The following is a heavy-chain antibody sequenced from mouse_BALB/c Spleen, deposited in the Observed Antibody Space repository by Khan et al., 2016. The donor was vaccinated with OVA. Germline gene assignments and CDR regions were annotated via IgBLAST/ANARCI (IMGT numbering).Heavy chain of an antibody. CDR3: ARDGRYGPTGSY. V-gene: IGHV7-3*02. CDR2: IRNKANGYTT. J-gene: IGHJ2*01. CDR1: GFTFTDYY. D-gene: IGHD1-1*01. Sequence: EVQLQESGGGLVQPGGSLRLSCATSGFTFTDYYMSWVRQPPGKALEWLGFIRNKANGYTTEYSASVKGRFTISRDNFQSILYLQMNTLRAEDSATYYCARDGRYGPTGSYWGQGTTLTVSS.